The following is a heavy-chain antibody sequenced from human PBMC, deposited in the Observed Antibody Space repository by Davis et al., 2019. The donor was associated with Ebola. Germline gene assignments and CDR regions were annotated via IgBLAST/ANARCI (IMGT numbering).Heavy chain of an antibody. CDR2: ISSSSSTI. D-gene: IGHD6-13*01. V-gene: IGHV3-48*04. J-gene: IGHJ3*02. CDR1: GFTFSSYS. Sequence: GESLKISCAASGFTFSSYSMNWVRQAPGKGLEWVSYISSSSSTIYYADSVKGRFTISRDNAKNSLYLQMNSLRAEDTALYYCAREIGRSSSSYDAFDIWGQGTMVTVSS. CDR3: AREIGRSSSSYDAFDI.